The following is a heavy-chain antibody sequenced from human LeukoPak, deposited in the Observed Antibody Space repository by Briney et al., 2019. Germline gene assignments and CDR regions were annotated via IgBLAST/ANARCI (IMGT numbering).Heavy chain of an antibody. J-gene: IGHJ4*02. CDR3: AKTATGYSSGHYPGWPVDY. CDR1: GFTFNSYA. D-gene: IGHD6-19*01. V-gene: IGHV3-23*01. Sequence: GGSLRLSCAASGFTFNSYARYGVRQAPGKGLGWGSGIFGSGGSAHYADSVKGRFAISRDNSKNRVYLQMNSLRAEDTAVYYCAKTATGYSSGHYPGWPVDYWGQGTLVTVSS. CDR2: IFGSGGSA.